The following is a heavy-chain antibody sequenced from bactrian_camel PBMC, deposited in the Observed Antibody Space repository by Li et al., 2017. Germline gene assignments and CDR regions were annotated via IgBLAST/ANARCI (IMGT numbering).Heavy chain of an antibody. V-gene: IGHV3S1*01. Sequence: LVESGGGLVQPGGSLRLSCAASGFTFTNYWMHWVRQGPGKGLEWVSSNSSGALSLVYADSVKGRFTVSRDNAKNTLYLQLNSLKTEDTTMYYCAKSRTPERSALGQGTQVTVS. CDR2: NSSGALSL. J-gene: IGHJ4*01. CDR1: GFTFTNYW.